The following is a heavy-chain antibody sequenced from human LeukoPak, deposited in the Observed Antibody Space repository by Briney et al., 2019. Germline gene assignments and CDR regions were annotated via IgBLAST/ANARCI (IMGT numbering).Heavy chain of an antibody. V-gene: IGHV3-43*02. CDR3: AKRSGAPNNFDY. Sequence: GGSLRLSCAASGFTFDEHDMYWVRQVPGKGLEWVCLISKDGGNKHYADSVKGRFSISRDNNRNSLSLQMNSLRSEDTALYFCAKRSGAPNNFDYWGQGTPVIVSS. CDR1: GFTFDEHD. J-gene: IGHJ4*02. D-gene: IGHD1-1*01. CDR2: ISKDGGNK.